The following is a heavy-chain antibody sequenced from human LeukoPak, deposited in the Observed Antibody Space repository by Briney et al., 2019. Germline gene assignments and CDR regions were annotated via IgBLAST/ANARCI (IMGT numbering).Heavy chain of an antibody. J-gene: IGHJ4*02. CDR1: GGSINSYY. V-gene: IGHV4-4*07. Sequence: SETLSLTCTVSGGSINSYYWSWIRQPAGKGLGWIGHIYSSGSTNYNPSLKSRVTMSVDTSKNQFSLKLSSVTAADTAVYYCAGSRYSYGTFDYWGQGTLVTVSS. CDR3: AGSRYSYGTFDY. D-gene: IGHD5-18*01. CDR2: IYSSGST.